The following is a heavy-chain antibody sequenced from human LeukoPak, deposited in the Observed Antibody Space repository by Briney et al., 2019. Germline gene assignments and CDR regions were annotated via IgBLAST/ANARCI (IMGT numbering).Heavy chain of an antibody. V-gene: IGHV3-23*01. CDR2: ISGSDST. J-gene: IGHJ4*02. CDR1: GFTFSIYV. D-gene: IGHD3-16*01. CDR3: ARDESDETRYDYGDYFDY. Sequence: GGSLRLSCAAPGFTFSIYVISWVPQAPGKGLEWVSAISGSDSTYYADSVKGRFTISRDNSKNTLYLQMNSLRAEDTAVYYCARDESDETRYDYGDYFDYWGQGTLVTVSS.